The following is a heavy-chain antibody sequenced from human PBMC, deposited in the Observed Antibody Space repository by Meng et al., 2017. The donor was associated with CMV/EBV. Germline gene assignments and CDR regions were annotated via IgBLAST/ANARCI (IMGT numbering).Heavy chain of an antibody. CDR1: GGSVSSGSYY. V-gene: IGHV4-61*01. D-gene: IGHD3-3*01. CDR2: IYYSGST. Sequence: GSLRLSCTVSGGSVSSGSYYWSWIRRPPGKGLEWIGYIYYSGSTNYNPSLKSRVTISVDTSKNQFSLKLSSVTAADTAVYYCARDRVHYDFWSPSNYYYGMDVWGQGTTVTVSS. J-gene: IGHJ6*02. CDR3: ARDRVHYDFWSPSNYYYGMDV.